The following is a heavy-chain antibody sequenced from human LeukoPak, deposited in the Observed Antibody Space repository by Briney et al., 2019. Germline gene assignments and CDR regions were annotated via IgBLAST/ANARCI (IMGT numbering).Heavy chain of an antibody. CDR3: ARPVASGDSSGYEVYY. Sequence: GESLKISCNGSGYSFTSYWSGWWRQMPGKGLGWRGILYPGDSDTRSSPSFEGQFTISADNSISTAYLQWSSMKASDTAMYYCARPVASGDSSGYEVYYWGQGTLVTVSS. CDR1: GYSFTSYW. D-gene: IGHD3-22*01. CDR2: LYPGDSDT. J-gene: IGHJ4*02. V-gene: IGHV5-51*01.